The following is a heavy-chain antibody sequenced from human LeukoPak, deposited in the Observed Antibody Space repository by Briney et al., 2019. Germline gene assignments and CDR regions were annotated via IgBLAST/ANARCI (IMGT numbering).Heavy chain of an antibody. CDR2: ISTHNGNT. J-gene: IGHJ4*02. Sequence: GASVKVSCKASGYTFNNYGIIWVRQAPGQGLEWMGWISTHNGNTNYAQKLQDRVTMTTATSTSTAYMELRSLRSDDTALYYCARVAGLTWWDLPDHWGQGTLVTVSS. D-gene: IGHD2-15*01. CDR3: ARVAGLTWWDLPDH. CDR1: GYTFNNYG. V-gene: IGHV1-18*01.